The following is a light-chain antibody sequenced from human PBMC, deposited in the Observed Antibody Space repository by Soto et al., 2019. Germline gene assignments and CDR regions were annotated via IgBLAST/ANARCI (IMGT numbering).Light chain of an antibody. CDR2: DAS. Sequence: EIVLTQSPATLSLSPGERATLSCRASQSVSSYLAWYQQKPGQAPRLLIYDASNRATGIPARFSGSGSGTDFTLTISSLELEDFALYYCQQGGTFGQGTKREIK. J-gene: IGKJ2*01. CDR3: QQGGT. CDR1: QSVSSY. V-gene: IGKV3-11*01.